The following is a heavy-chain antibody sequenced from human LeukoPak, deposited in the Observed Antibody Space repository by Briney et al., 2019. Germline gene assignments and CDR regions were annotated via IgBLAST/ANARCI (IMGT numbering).Heavy chain of an antibody. J-gene: IGHJ4*02. CDR3: AREYSSSSGKALDY. Sequence: PSETLSLTCTVSSGSLGSYYWNWLRQPAGKGLEWIGHIYTSGSTNYNPSLKSRVTMSVDTSKSQFSLELNSVTAADTAFYYCAREYSSSSGKALDYWGQGTLVTVSS. CDR2: IYTSGST. V-gene: IGHV4-4*07. D-gene: IGHD6-6*01. CDR1: SGSLGSYY.